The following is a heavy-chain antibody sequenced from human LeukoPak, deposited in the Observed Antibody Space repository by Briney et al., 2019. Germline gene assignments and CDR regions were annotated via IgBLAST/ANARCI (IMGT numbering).Heavy chain of an antibody. V-gene: IGHV3-23*01. CDR2: ISGGGDNT. CDR1: GFPFSDFA. CDR3: AKFEGALLGNYYMDV. J-gene: IGHJ6*03. Sequence: GGSLRLSCAVSGFPFSDFAMSWVRQAPGKGLEWVSIISGGGDNTYFADSVKGRFTISRDNSKNTLSLQMVSLRAEDTAVYYCAKFEGALLGNYYMDVWGKGTTVTVSS.